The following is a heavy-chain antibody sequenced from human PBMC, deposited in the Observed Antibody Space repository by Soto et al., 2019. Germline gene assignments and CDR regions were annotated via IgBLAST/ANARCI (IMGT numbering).Heavy chain of an antibody. J-gene: IGHJ3*02. CDR1: GFTFTSYS. CDR3: ARDDSFAFDI. CDR2: IRGTT. V-gene: IGHV3-48*01. Sequence: GGSLRLSCAASGFTFTSYSMNWVRQAPGKGLEWVSYIRGTTHYADSVKGRFTIFRDNARSSLYLQMSSLRADDTAVYYCARDDSFAFDIWGQGTMVTVSS. D-gene: IGHD2-21*01.